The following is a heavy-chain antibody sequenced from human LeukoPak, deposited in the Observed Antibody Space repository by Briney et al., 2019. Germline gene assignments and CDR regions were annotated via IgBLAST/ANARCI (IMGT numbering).Heavy chain of an antibody. D-gene: IGHD4-11*01. Sequence: NPSETLSLTCTVSGCSISSYYWSWIRQAPGKGLEWIGYIYYSGSTNYNPSLKSRVTISVDTSKNQFYLKLSSVTAADTAVYYCARDPYMYYFDYWGQGTLVTVSS. CDR1: GCSISSYY. J-gene: IGHJ4*02. V-gene: IGHV4-59*01. CDR3: ARDPYMYYFDY. CDR2: IYYSGST.